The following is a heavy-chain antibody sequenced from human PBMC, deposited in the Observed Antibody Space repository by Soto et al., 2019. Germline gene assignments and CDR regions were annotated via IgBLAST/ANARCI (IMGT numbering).Heavy chain of an antibody. CDR3: ARVLFVGATGY. CDR2: MNPNSGNT. CDR1: RYTFTSCD. Sequence: QVQLVQYGAEVKKPGASVKVSCTASRYTFTSCDINWVRQASGQGFEWMGWMNPNSGNTGYAQKFQGRVTMTRNTSISTAYMELSSLRSEDTAVYYCARVLFVGATGYWGQGTLVTVSS. D-gene: IGHD1-26*01. J-gene: IGHJ4*02. V-gene: IGHV1-8*01.